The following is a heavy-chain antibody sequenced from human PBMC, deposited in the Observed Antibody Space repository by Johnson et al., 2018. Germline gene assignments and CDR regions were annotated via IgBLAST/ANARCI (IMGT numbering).Heavy chain of an antibody. D-gene: IGHD3-10*01. V-gene: IGHV3-48*02. J-gene: IGHJ4*02. CDR1: GLTFSNYN. CDR3: ARVDYYGSGVYGRDV. Sequence: VQLVESGGGLVQPGGSXRLSCAASGLTFSNYNMNWVRQAPGTGLEWVSYISSSSSTISYADSVMGRFTLSRHNAKNSLDLQMNRLRDEDTAVYYCARVDYYGSGVYGRDVWGQGTLVTVSS. CDR2: ISSSSSTI.